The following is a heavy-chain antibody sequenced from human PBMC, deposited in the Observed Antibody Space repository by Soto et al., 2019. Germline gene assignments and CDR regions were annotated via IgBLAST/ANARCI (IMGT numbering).Heavy chain of an antibody. J-gene: IGHJ6*02. CDR1: GFTFSSYA. V-gene: IGHV3-23*01. CDR3: XXXXXXXXXXXXXXXYYGMDV. CDR2: IXXSGGST. Sequence: EVQLLESGGGLVQPGGSLRLSCAASGFTFSSYAMSWVRQAPGKGLEWVSAIXXSGGSTYYADSVKGRFTISRDNSKNTLYLQXXXXXXXXXXXXXXXXXXXXXXXXXXXXXYYGMDVWGQGTTVTVSS.